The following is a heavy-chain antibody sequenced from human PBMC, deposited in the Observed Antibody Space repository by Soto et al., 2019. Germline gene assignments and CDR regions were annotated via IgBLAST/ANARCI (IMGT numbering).Heavy chain of an antibody. CDR3: VKDMKGDTVVTVDVTRLNVFHH. Sequence: QLVESGGGLVQPGRSLRLSCAASGFTFDDYAMHWVRQVPGKGLEWVSGLSWSGSNIRYADSVKGRFTISRDNAKNSLYLQMTTLRPEDTALYYCVKDMKGDTVVTVDVTRLNVFHHWGQGTLVTVSS. J-gene: IGHJ1*01. CDR2: LSWSGSNI. V-gene: IGHV3-9*01. D-gene: IGHD4-4*01. CDR1: GFTFDDYA.